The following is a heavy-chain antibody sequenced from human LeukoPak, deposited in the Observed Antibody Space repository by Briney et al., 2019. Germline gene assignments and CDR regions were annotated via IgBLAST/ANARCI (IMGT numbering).Heavy chain of an antibody. Sequence: GASVRVSCKASGYTFTGYYMHWVRQAPGQGLEWMGWINPNSGGTNYAQKLQGRVTMTRDTSISTAYMELSRLRSDDTAVYYCARRTRYSGSYLFDYWGQGTLVTVSS. CDR3: ARRTRYSGSYLFDY. J-gene: IGHJ4*02. CDR2: INPNSGGT. D-gene: IGHD1-26*01. CDR1: GYTFTGYY. V-gene: IGHV1-2*02.